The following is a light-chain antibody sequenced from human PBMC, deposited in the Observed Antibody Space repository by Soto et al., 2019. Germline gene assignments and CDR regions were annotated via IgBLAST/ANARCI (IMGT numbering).Light chain of an antibody. CDR3: SSWHGTLNGVV. V-gene: IGLV1-44*01. CDR2: GDS. J-gene: IGLJ2*01. Sequence: QPVLTQPPSASGTPGQRVTISCSGSRSNIGSYTVNWYQQLPGTAPKLLIYGDSQRPSGVPDRFSGSKSGTSASLAISGLQSEDEADYYCSSWHGTLNGVVFGGGTKLTVL. CDR1: RSNIGSYT.